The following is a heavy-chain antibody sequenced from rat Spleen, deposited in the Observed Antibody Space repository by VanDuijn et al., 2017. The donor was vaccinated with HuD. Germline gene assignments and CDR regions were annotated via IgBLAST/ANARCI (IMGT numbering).Heavy chain of an antibody. CDR2: INFDGSST. Sequence: EVQLVESGGGLVQPGRSLKLSCAASGFTFSDYYMAWVRQAPTKGLEWVATINFDGSSTYYRDSVRGRFSISRDNAKSILYLQMDSLRSEDTATYYCARCFDLWGQGVMVTVSS. CDR3: ARCFDL. V-gene: IGHV5-7*01. CDR1: GFTFSDYY. J-gene: IGHJ2*01.